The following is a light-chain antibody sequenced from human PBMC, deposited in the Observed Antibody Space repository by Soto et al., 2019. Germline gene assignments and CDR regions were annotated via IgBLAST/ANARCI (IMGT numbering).Light chain of an antibody. V-gene: IGKV1-5*03. CDR1: QTISSW. CDR3: QHYNSYSEA. CDR2: MAS. J-gene: IGKJ1*01. Sequence: DILMTQSPSTLSGSVGDRVTITCRASQTISSWLAWYQQKPGKAPKLLIYMASTLKSGVPSRFSGSGSGTEFTLTISSLQPDDFATYYCQHYNSYSEAFGQGTKVELK.